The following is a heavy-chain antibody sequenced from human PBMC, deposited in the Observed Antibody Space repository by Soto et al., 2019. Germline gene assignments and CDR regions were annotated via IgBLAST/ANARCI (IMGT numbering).Heavy chain of an antibody. CDR1: GGSFSGYY. V-gene: IGHV4-34*01. D-gene: IGHD6-13*01. Sequence: QVQLQQWGAGLLKPSETLSLTSAVYGGSFSGYYWSWIRQPPGKGLEWIGEINHSGSTNYNPSLKSRVTISVDTSKNQFSLKLSSVTAADTAVYYCARGIRYSSSWYNWGQGTLVTVSS. CDR2: INHSGST. CDR3: ARGIRYSSSWYN. J-gene: IGHJ4*02.